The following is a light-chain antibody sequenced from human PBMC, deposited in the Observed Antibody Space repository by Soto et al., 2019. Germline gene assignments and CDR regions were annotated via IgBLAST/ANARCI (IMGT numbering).Light chain of an antibody. CDR2: GAF. V-gene: IGKV3-20*01. CDR1: QSIITSS. CDR3: QYYGNSPLT. J-gene: IGKJ1*01. Sequence: EIVLTQSPGTLSLSPGERATLNCRASQSIITSSLAWYRQKPGQAPRLLIYGAFNRATGIPDRFSGGGSGTDFTLTITRLEPEDFAVYYCQYYGNSPLTFGQGTKVDIK.